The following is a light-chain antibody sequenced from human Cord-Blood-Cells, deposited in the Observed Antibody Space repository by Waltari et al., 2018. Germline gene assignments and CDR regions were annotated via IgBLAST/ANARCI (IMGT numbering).Light chain of an antibody. CDR2: GAS. CDR3: QQYNNWPPRNT. V-gene: IGKV3-15*01. Sequence: EIVMTQSPATLSVSPGERATLSCRASQSVSSNLAWYQQKPDQAPRLLIYGASTRATGIPARFSGSGSGTEFTLTISSLQSEDFAVYYCQQYNNWPPRNTFGGGTKVEIK. CDR1: QSVSSN. J-gene: IGKJ4*01.